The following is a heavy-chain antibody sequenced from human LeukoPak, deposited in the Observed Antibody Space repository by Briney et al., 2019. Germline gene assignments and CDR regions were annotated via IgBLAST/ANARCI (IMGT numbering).Heavy chain of an antibody. CDR3: ARVGTYDSSGYYYIPYFDY. D-gene: IGHD3-22*01. CDR2: TYYRSKWYN. Sequence: HSQTLSLTCAISGDSVSSNSAAWNWIRQSPSRGLEWLGRTYYRSKWYNDYAVSVKSRITINPDTSKNQFSLQLNSVTPEDTAVYYCARVGTYDSSGYYYIPYFDYWGQGTLVTVSS. J-gene: IGHJ4*02. CDR1: GDSVSSNSAA. V-gene: IGHV6-1*01.